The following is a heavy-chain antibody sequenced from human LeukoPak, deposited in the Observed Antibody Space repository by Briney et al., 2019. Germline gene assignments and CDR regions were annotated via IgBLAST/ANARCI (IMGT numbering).Heavy chain of an antibody. V-gene: IGHV3-48*04. CDR1: GFTFSSYS. CDR3: AKLIWSGYDLPFDY. Sequence: GGSLRLSCAASGFTFSSYSMNWVRQAPGKGPEWVSYISSSSSTIYYADSVKGRFTISRDNAKNSLYLQMNSLRAEDTAVYYCAKLIWSGYDLPFDYWGQGTLVTVSS. CDR2: ISSSSSTI. J-gene: IGHJ4*02. D-gene: IGHD3-3*01.